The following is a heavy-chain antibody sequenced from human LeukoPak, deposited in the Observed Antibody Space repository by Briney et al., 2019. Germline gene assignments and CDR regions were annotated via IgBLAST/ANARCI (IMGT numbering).Heavy chain of an antibody. J-gene: IGHJ4*02. CDR2: INSDGSSI. CDR3: ARGRAFDY. CDR1: GFTFSTYW. Sequence: GGSLRLSCAASGFTFSTYWMHWVRQALGKGLVWVSRINSDGSSIVYADSVKGRFTIPRDNAKNTLYLQMNSLRAEDTAVYYCARGRAFDYWGQGTLVTVSS. V-gene: IGHV3-74*01.